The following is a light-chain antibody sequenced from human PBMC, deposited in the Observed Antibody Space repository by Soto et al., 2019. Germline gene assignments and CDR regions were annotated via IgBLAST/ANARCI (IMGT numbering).Light chain of an antibody. CDR3: QQYGSALTWT. J-gene: IGKJ1*01. V-gene: IGKV3-20*01. CDR2: GAS. CDR1: QSVSSSY. Sequence: EIVLTQSPGTLSLSPGERATLSCRASQSVSSSYLAWYQQKPGQAPRLLIYGASSRATGIPDRFSGSGSGTDFTLTISRLEPEDFAVYYCQQYGSALTWTGGQGTKVEIK.